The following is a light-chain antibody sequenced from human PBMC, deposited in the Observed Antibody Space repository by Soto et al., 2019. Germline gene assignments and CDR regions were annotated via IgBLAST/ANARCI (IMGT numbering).Light chain of an antibody. Sequence: QSALTQPASVSGSPGQSITISCTGTSSDVGGSRYVSWYQHHPDKAPKLMIYEVSNRPSGVSNRFSASKSGNTASLTISGLQAEDEAEYYCSSYSSITTLLFGGGTKVTVL. CDR3: SSYSSITTLL. CDR2: EVS. J-gene: IGLJ2*01. CDR1: SSDVGGSRY. V-gene: IGLV2-14*01.